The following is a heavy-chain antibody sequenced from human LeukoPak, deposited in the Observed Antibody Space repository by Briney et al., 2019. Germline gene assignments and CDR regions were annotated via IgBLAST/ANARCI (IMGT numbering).Heavy chain of an antibody. V-gene: IGHV4-31*03. CDR3: ARGDEMATSDY. Sequence: PSETLSLTCIVSGGSISSGGYYWSWIRQHPGKGLEWIGYIYYSGSTYYNPSLKSRVTISVDTSKNQFSLKLSSVTAADTAVYYCARGDEMATSDYWGQGTLVTVSS. CDR2: IYYSGST. D-gene: IGHD5-24*01. J-gene: IGHJ4*02. CDR1: GGSISSGGYY.